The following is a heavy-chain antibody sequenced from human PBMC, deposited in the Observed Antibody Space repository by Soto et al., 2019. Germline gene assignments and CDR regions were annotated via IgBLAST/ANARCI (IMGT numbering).Heavy chain of an antibody. D-gene: IGHD2-15*01. Sequence: QVQLVESGGGVVQPGRSLRLSCAASGFTFSSYGMHWVRQAPGKGLEWVAVIWYDGSNKYYADSVNGRFTISRDNSKNTLYLQMNSLRAEDTAVYYCARDIYCSGGSCLWFAFDIWGQGTMVTVSS. CDR2: IWYDGSNK. CDR1: GFTFSSYG. J-gene: IGHJ3*02. V-gene: IGHV3-33*01. CDR3: ARDIYCSGGSCLWFAFDI.